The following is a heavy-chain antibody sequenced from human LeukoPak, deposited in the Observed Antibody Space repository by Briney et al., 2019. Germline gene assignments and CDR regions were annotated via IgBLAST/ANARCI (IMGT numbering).Heavy chain of an antibody. CDR3: ARERHYGSGSLQVDH. V-gene: IGHV3-33*01. CDR1: GFTFSSYG. Sequence: GGSLRLSCAASGFTFSSYGMHWVRQAPGKGLEWVAVIWYDGSYKYYADSVQGRFTISRDNSKNTLSLEVNSLRAEDTALYYCARERHYGSGSLQVDHWGQGTLVTVSS. CDR2: IWYDGSYK. J-gene: IGHJ4*02. D-gene: IGHD3-10*01.